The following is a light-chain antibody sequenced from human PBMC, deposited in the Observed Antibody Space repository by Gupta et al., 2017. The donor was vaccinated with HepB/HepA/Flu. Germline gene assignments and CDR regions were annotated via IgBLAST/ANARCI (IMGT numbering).Light chain of an antibody. CDR2: GHS. Sequence: QSVLTQPPSVSGAPGQRVTISCTGSSSNIGAEFDVHWYQVLPAIAPQLLIRGHSDRPSGPPGLCAANCAATAALANITGHEAEDAGYYCSPFYASRSRWVFGGGTKLTVL. J-gene: IGLJ3*02. CDR1: SSNIGAEFD. V-gene: IGLV1-40*01. CDR3: PFYASRSRWV.